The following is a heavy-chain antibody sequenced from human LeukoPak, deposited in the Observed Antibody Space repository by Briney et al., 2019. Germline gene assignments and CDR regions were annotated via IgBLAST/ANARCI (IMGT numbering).Heavy chain of an antibody. D-gene: IGHD1/OR15-1a*01. CDR3: ARRTYNLCDS. V-gene: IGHV4-59*12. CDR2: MSYSGST. J-gene: IGHJ5*01. CDR1: GGSISSYY. Sequence: SETLSLTCTVSGGSISSYYWSWIRQPPGKGLEWIGYMSYSGSTNYNPSLKSRVTISVDKSKNQFSLKLSSVTAADTAVYYCARRTYNLCDSWGQGTLVTVSS.